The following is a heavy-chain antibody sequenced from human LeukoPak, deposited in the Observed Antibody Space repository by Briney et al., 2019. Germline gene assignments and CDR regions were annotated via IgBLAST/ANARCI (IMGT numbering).Heavy chain of an antibody. J-gene: IGHJ6*03. D-gene: IGHD3-16*02. CDR3: ARLYRLQAGYYMDV. Sequence: SETLSLTCSVSGGSISSYYWSWIRQPPGKGLEWIGYICYSGSTNYNPSLKSRVTISVDTSKNQFSLKVSSVTAAGTAVYYCARLYRLQAGYYMDVWGKGTTVTVSS. CDR1: GGSISSYY. CDR2: ICYSGST. V-gene: IGHV4-59*01.